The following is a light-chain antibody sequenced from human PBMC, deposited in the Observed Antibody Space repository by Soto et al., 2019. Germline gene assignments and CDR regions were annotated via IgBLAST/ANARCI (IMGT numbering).Light chain of an antibody. CDR1: SSDVGGYNY. CDR3: SSYGDYYNYV. V-gene: IGLV2-8*01. Sequence: QRGQAPPASGSRSPGQSVTISCTGTSSDVGGYNYVSWYQQYPGKAPKLMIYEVNKRPSGVPDRFSGSKSGNTASLTVAGLQAEDEADYYCSSYGDYYNYVFGTGTKVTVL. CDR2: EVN. J-gene: IGLJ1*01.